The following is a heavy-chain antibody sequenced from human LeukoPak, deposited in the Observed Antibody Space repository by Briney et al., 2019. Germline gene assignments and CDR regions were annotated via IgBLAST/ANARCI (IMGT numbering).Heavy chain of an antibody. V-gene: IGHV4-34*01. CDR2: INHSGST. J-gene: IGHJ4*02. Sequence: PSETRSLTWAVYGGSFSGYYWSWIRKPPGKGLEWIGEINHSGSTNYNPSLKSRVTISVDTSKNQFSLKLSSVTAADTAVYYCASVDTAMFYYFDYWGQGTLVTVSS. CDR1: GGSFSGYY. D-gene: IGHD5-18*01. CDR3: ASVDTAMFYYFDY.